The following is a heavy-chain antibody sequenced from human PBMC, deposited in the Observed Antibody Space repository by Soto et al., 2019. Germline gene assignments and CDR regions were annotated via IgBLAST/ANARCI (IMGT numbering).Heavy chain of an antibody. CDR2: IRSKANSYAT. V-gene: IGHV3-73*01. D-gene: IGHD6-19*01. Sequence: GGSLRLSCAASGFTFSGSAMHWVRQASGKGLEWVGRIRSKANSYATAYAASVKGRFTISRDDSKNTAYLQMNSLKTEDTAVYYCTRLEYRPIAVAGSYYYGMDVWGQGTTVTV. CDR1: GFTFSGSA. J-gene: IGHJ6*02. CDR3: TRLEYRPIAVAGSYYYGMDV.